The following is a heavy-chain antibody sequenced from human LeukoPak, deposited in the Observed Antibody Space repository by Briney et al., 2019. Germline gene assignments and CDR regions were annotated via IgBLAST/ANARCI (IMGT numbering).Heavy chain of an antibody. CDR1: GFTFSSYA. Sequence: RPGGSLRLSCAASGFTFSSYAMSWVRQAPGKGLEWVSAISGSGGSTYYADSVKGRFTISRDNSKNTLYLQMNSLRAEDTAVYYCAKDGYGDYGGIWFDPWGQGTLVTVSS. CDR2: ISGSGGST. CDR3: AKDGYGDYGGIWFDP. D-gene: IGHD4-17*01. J-gene: IGHJ5*02. V-gene: IGHV3-23*01.